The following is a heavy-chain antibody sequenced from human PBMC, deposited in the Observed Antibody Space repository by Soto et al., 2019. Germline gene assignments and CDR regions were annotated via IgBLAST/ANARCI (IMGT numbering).Heavy chain of an antibody. CDR2: IYYSGST. CDR3: ARDHSSSWYYYGMDV. V-gene: IGHV4-61*01. D-gene: IGHD6-13*01. Sequence: QVQLQESGPGLVKPSETLSLTCTVSGGSVSSGSYYWSWIRQPPGKGLEWIGYIYYSGSTNYNPSLKSRVTISVDTSKNQFSLKLSSVTAADTAVYYCARDHSSSWYYYGMDVWGQGTTVTVSS. CDR1: GGSVSSGSYY. J-gene: IGHJ6*02.